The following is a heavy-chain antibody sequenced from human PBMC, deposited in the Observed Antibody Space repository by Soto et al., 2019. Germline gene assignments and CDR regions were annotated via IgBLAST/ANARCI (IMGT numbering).Heavy chain of an antibody. CDR3: AGGKPFNYAGFDV. D-gene: IGHD3-16*01. CDR1: GYTFSDFD. J-gene: IGHJ6*02. Sequence: QAHLEQSGAEVKRPGASVKVSCKASGYTFSDFDINWLRQAPGQGPEWMGWMNAKSGYTSFAQKFQGTFNFIWETSLSTAYMEVCSLTSDDSAMYSCAGGKPFNYAGFDVWGQGTTVAVSS. V-gene: IGHV1-8*01. CDR2: MNAKSGYT.